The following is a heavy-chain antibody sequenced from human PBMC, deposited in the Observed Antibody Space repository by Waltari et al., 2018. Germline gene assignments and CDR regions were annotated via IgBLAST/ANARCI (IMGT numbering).Heavy chain of an antibody. CDR3: ARDQSDYYGSGSYYKVSYYFDY. V-gene: IGHV1-69*01. J-gene: IGHJ4*02. CDR1: GYTFTSYY. CDR2: IIPIFGTA. D-gene: IGHD3-10*01. Sequence: QVQLVQSGAEVKKPGASVKVSCKASGYTFTSYYMHWVRQAPGQGLEWMGGIIPIFGTANYAQKFQGRVTITADESTSTAYMELSSLRSEDTAVYYCARDQSDYYGSGSYYKVSYYFDYWGQGTLVTVSS.